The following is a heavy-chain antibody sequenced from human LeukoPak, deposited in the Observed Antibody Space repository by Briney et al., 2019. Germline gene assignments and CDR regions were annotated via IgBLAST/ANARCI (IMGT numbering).Heavy chain of an antibody. CDR3: ARGIAAAGPYYYYMDV. J-gene: IGHJ6*03. Sequence: GGSLRLSCAASGFTFDDYGMSWVRQAPGKGLEWVSGINWNGGSTGYADSVKGRFTISRDNAKNSLYLQMNSLRAEDTALYYCARGIAAAGPYYYYMDVWGKGTTVTVSS. D-gene: IGHD6-13*01. V-gene: IGHV3-20*04. CDR2: INWNGGST. CDR1: GFTFDDYG.